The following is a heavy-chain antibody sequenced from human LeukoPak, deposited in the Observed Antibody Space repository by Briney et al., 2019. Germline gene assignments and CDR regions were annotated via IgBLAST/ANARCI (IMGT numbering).Heavy chain of an antibody. J-gene: IGHJ4*02. CDR2: ISTYNGNT. CDR1: GYTFTSYG. Sequence: ASVKVSCKASGYTFTSYGISWVRQAPGQGLEWMGWISTYNGNTNYAQKLQGRVTMSTDTSTSTAYMELRRLRSDDTAVYYCARDGVSGVCNYWGQGTLVTVSS. D-gene: IGHD3-3*01. V-gene: IGHV1-18*01. CDR3: ARDGVSGVCNY.